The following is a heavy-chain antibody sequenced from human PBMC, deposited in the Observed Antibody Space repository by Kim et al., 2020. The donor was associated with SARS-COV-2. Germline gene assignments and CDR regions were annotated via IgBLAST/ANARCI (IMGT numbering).Heavy chain of an antibody. Sequence: GGSLRLSCAASGFTFDDYAMHWVRQAPGKGLEWVSLISGDGGSTYYADSVKGRFTISRDNSKNSLYLQMNSLRTEDTALYYCAKEASIDTIQLWFSHYYGMDVWGQGTTGTVSS. CDR2: ISGDGGST. J-gene: IGHJ6*02. CDR3: AKEASIDTIQLWFSHYYGMDV. V-gene: IGHV3-43*02. D-gene: IGHD5-18*01. CDR1: GFTFDDYA.